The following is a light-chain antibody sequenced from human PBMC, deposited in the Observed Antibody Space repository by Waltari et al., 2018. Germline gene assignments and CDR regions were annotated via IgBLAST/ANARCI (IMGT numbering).Light chain of an antibody. V-gene: IGKV3-15*01. CDR1: QSVSSN. CDR2: GAS. J-gene: IGKJ4*01. CDR3: QQYNNWPLT. Sequence: EIGMTQSPATLAVSPGERATLSCRASQSVSSNLAWYQQKPGQAPRLLIYGASTTATGIPARFSGSGSGTEFTLTISSLQSEDFAVYYCQQYNNWPLTFGGGTKVEIK.